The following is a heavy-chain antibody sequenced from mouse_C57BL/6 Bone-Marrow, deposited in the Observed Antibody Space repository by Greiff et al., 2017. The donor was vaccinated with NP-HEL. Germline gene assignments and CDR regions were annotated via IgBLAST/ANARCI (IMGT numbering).Heavy chain of an antibody. CDR1: GYTFPSYW. V-gene: IGHV1-59*01. J-gene: IGHJ3*01. Sequence: QVQLQQPGAELVRPGTSVKLSCKASGYTFPSYWMHWVKQRPGQGLEWIGVIDPSDSYTNYNQKFKGKSTLTVDTSSSTAYMQLSSLTSEDSAVYYCARSGIYYGYDWFAYWGQGTLVTVSA. CDR3: ARSGIYYGYDWFAY. CDR2: IDPSDSYT. D-gene: IGHD2-2*01.